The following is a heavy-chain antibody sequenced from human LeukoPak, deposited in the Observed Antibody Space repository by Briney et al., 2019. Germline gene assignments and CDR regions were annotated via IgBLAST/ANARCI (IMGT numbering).Heavy chain of an antibody. CDR2: TYYSGST. V-gene: IGHV4-59*11. J-gene: IGHJ4*02. D-gene: IGHD1-26*01. CDR3: ARGSTADVVDY. Sequence: SETLSLTCTVSGGSISSHYWSWIRQPQGKGLEWIGYTYYSGSTNYNPSLKSRVTISVDTFKNQLSLKLSSVTAADAAVYYCARGSTADVVDYWGQGTLVTVSS. CDR1: GGSISSHY.